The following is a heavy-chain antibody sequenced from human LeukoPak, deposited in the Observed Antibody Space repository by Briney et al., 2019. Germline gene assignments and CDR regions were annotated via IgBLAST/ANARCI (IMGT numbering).Heavy chain of an antibody. CDR3: ARDRRVYDYGDYDGFQH. J-gene: IGHJ1*01. CDR1: GFTFSSYA. V-gene: IGHV3-23*01. D-gene: IGHD4-17*01. CDR2: ISGSGGST. Sequence: PGGSLRLSCAASGFTFSSYAMSWVRQAPGKGLEWVSAISGSGGSTYYADSVKGRFTISRDNAKNSLYLQMNSLRAEDTAVYYCARDRRVYDYGDYDGFQHWGQGTLVTVSS.